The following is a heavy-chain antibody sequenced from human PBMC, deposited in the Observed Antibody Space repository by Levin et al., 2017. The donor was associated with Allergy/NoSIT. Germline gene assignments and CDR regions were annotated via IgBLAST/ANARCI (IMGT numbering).Heavy chain of an antibody. J-gene: IGHJ3*02. CDR2: IRTNNGNT. CDR1: GYIFSTYG. CDR3: ARGDGSSSVPDALDI. D-gene: IGHD2-15*01. Sequence: ASVKVSCKASGYIFSTYGISWVRQVPGQGLEWMGWIRTNNGNTYYEEKFQGKVTMTADTSTRTAYMELRRLSSDDTAVYYCARGDGSSSVPDALDIWGQGTMVTVFS. V-gene: IGHV1-18*01.